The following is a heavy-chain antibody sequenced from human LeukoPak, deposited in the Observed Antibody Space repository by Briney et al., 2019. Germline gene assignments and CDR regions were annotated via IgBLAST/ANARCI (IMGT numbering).Heavy chain of an antibody. CDR3: ARDSRRIQLWLSNWFDP. J-gene: IGHJ5*02. CDR2: INTNTGNP. D-gene: IGHD5-18*01. Sequence: GASVKVSCKASGYTFTGYYIHWVRQAPGQGLEWMGWINTNTGNPTYAQGFTGRFVFSLDTSVSTAYLQISSLKAEDTAVYYCARDSRRIQLWLSNWFDPWGQGTLVTVSS. V-gene: IGHV7-4-1*02. CDR1: GYTFTGYY.